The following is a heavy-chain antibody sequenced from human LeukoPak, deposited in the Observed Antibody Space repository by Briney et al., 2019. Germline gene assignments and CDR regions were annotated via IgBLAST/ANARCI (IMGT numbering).Heavy chain of an antibody. CDR3: ARVTIPSEYSGYDPTPGGY. CDR1: GGTFSSYA. J-gene: IGHJ4*02. Sequence: ASVKVSCKASGGTFSSYAISWVRQAPGQGLEWMGWIGAYNGNTNYAQKLQGRVTMTTDTSTSTAYMELRSLRSDDTAVYYCARVTIPSEYSGYDPTPGGYWGQGTLVTVSS. D-gene: IGHD5-12*01. CDR2: IGAYNGNT. V-gene: IGHV1-18*01.